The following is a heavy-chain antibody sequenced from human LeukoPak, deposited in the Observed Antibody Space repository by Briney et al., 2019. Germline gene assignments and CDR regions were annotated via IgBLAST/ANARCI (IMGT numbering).Heavy chain of an antibody. CDR2: IYTSGST. V-gene: IGHV4-4*07. J-gene: IGHJ4*02. CDR1: GDSISNYY. Sequence: SETLSLTCTVSGDSISNYYWSWIRQPAGKGLEWIGRIYTSGSTDYNPSLKSRVTMSVDTSKNQFSLKVNSVIAADTAVYYCARGPPPDFDYWGLGTLVTVSS. CDR3: ARGPPPDFDY.